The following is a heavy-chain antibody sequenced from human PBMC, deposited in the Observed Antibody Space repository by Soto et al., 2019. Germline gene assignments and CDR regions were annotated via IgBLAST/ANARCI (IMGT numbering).Heavy chain of an antibody. CDR3: ARDNQQPEEYYYGLDV. V-gene: IGHV4-61*02. CDR1: GGSISSGGYY. CDR2: IYISGST. J-gene: IGHJ6*02. D-gene: IGHD6-13*01. Sequence: SETLSLTCTVSGGSISSGGYYWNWIRQPAGKGLEWIGRIYISGSTNYNPSLKSRVTMSVDTSKNQFSLKLSSVTAADTAVYYCARDNQQPEEYYYGLDVWGQGTTVTVSS.